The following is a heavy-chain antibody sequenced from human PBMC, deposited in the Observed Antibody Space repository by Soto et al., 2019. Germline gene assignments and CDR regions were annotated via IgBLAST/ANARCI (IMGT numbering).Heavy chain of an antibody. V-gene: IGHV1-46*01. CDR2: INPSGGST. Sequence: ASVKVSCKASGYTFTSYYMHWVRQAPGQGLEWMGIINPSGGSTSYAQKFQGRVTMTRDTSTSTVYMELSSLRSEDTAVYYCAIRPAQLVPDFDYWGQGTLVTVS. D-gene: IGHD6-13*01. CDR1: GYTFTSYY. CDR3: AIRPAQLVPDFDY. J-gene: IGHJ4*02.